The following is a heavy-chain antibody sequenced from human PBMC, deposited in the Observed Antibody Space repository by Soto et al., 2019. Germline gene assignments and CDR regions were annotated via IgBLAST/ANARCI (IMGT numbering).Heavy chain of an antibody. V-gene: IGHV3-23*01. CDR3: AKANGGVVVITTGDY. Sequence: EVQLLESGGGLVQPGGSLRLSCAASGFTFSNYAMSWVRQAPGKGLEWVSAISGSGGSTYYGDSVKGRFTISRDNSKNTLYLQMNSLRAEDTAVYYCAKANGGVVVITTGDYWGQGTQVTVSS. J-gene: IGHJ4*02. CDR2: ISGSGGST. D-gene: IGHD3-22*01. CDR1: GFTFSNYA.